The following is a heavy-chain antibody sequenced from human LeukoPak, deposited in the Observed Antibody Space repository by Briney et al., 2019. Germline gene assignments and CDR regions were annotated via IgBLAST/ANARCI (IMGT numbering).Heavy chain of an antibody. Sequence: SETLSLTCTVSGGSISSSSYYWGWIRQPPGKGLEWIGSIYYSGSTNYNPSLKSRVTISVDTSKNQFSLKLSSVTAADTAVYYCARLGPYSSSWFFDYWGQGTLVTVSS. CDR2: IYYSGST. CDR3: ARLGPYSSSWFFDY. V-gene: IGHV4-39*07. D-gene: IGHD6-13*01. J-gene: IGHJ4*02. CDR1: GGSISSSSYY.